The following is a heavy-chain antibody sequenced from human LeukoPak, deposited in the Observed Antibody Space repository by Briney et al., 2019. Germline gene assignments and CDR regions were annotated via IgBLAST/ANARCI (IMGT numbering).Heavy chain of an antibody. J-gene: IGHJ4*02. Sequence: SETLSLTCAVYGGSFSGYYWSWIRQPPGKGLEWIGEINLSGSTNYNPSLKSRVTISVDTSKNQFSLKLSSVTAADTAVYYCARRGGGFWSGYYHYWGQGTLVTVSS. D-gene: IGHD3-3*01. CDR2: INLSGST. CDR1: GGSFSGYY. CDR3: ARRGGGFWSGYYHY. V-gene: IGHV4-34*01.